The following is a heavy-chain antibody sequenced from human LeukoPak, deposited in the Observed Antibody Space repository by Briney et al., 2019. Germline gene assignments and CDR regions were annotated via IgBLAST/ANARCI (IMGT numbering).Heavy chain of an antibody. Sequence: ASVKVSCKASGYTFTSYGISWVRQAPGQGLEWMGWINPYNGNTKYAQKLQGRVTMTTDTSTSTAYMELRSLRSDDTAVYYCARDSRIYYDSSGYEGFDYWGQGTLVTVSS. CDR2: INPYNGNT. CDR1: GYTFTSYG. V-gene: IGHV1-18*01. D-gene: IGHD3-22*01. J-gene: IGHJ4*02. CDR3: ARDSRIYYDSSGYEGFDY.